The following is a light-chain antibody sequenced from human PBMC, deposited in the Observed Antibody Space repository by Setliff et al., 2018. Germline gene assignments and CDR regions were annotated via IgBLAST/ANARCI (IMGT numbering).Light chain of an antibody. CDR3: NSYAAINKSV. V-gene: IGLV2-8*01. CDR2: EVT. J-gene: IGLJ1*01. CDR1: SRDVGGYNY. Sequence: QSALTQPPSASGSPGQSVTISCTGTSRDVGGYNYVSWYQQHPGKAPKLLIYEVTKRPSGVPDRFSGSKSGNTASLTVSGLQAEDEADYYCNSYAAINKSVFGTGTKVTVL.